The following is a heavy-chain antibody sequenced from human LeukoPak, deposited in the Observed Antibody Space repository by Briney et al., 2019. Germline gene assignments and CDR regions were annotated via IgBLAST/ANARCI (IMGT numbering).Heavy chain of an antibody. CDR2: IKPDGSDN. J-gene: IGHJ4*02. D-gene: IGHD2-2*01. CDR1: GFTFSSYW. V-gene: IGHV3-7*01. CDR3: TRADVPAAGNF. Sequence: TGGSLRLSCVASGFTFSSYWMTWVRQAPGKGLEWVANIKPDGSDNFYVDSLKGRFTISRDNATNSLYLQMNSLRVEDTAVYYCTRADVPAAGNFWGQGTLVTVSS.